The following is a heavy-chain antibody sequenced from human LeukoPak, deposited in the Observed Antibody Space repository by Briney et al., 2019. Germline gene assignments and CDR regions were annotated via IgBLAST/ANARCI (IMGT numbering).Heavy chain of an antibody. D-gene: IGHD2/OR15-2a*01. Sequence: ASVQVSCQASGYTFPTYYIHWVRQAPGQGLEWMGRINPRGDTTTYAEKFQARVTMTRDTSTSTVYMELSSLRSEDTAMYYCARGFYGNAEYFLHWGQGTLVTVSS. CDR2: INPRGDTT. J-gene: IGHJ1*01. CDR1: GYTFPTYY. V-gene: IGHV1-46*01. CDR3: ARGFYGNAEYFLH.